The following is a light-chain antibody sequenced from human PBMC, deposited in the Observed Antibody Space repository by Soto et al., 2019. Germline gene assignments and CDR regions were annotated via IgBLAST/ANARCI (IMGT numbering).Light chain of an antibody. CDR3: QHYGSSGS. Sequence: EIVLTQSPATPSLSPGERATLSCRASQSVSNNYLAWYQQKPGQAPRLLIYGASNSATGITARFTGSGSGTDFTLTISRLEPEDFAVYYGQHYGSSGSCGQGTMVDIK. J-gene: IGKJ1*01. CDR1: QSVSNNY. CDR2: GAS. V-gene: IGKV3-20*01.